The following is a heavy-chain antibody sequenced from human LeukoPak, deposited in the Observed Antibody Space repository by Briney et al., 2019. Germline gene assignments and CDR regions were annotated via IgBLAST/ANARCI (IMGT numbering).Heavy chain of an antibody. D-gene: IGHD3-22*01. CDR3: TRDGKLEYYYDSSGYYSDGMDV. CDR2: IRSKAYGGTT. J-gene: IGHJ6*02. Sequence: HSGRSLRLSCTASGFTFGDYAMSWVRQAPGKGLEWVGFIRSKAYGGTTEYAASVKGRFTISRDDSKSIAYLQMNSLKTEDTAVYYCTRDGKLEYYYDSSGYYSDGMDVWGQGTTVTVSS. V-gene: IGHV3-49*04. CDR1: GFTFGDYA.